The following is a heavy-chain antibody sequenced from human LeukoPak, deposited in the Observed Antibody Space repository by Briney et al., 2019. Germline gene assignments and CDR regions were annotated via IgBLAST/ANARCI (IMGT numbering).Heavy chain of an antibody. CDR3: AKRGVVTRVILVGFHKEAYYFDS. D-gene: IGHD3-22*01. CDR2: ISDSGGST. J-gene: IGHJ4*02. Sequence: GGSLRLSCAVSGITLSNYGMTWVRQAPGKGLEWVAGISDSGGSTNYADSVKDRFTISRDNAKNTLYLQMNSLRAEDTAVYFCAKRGVVTRVILVGFHKEAYYFDSWGQGVLVTVSS. CDR1: GITLSNYG. V-gene: IGHV3-23*01.